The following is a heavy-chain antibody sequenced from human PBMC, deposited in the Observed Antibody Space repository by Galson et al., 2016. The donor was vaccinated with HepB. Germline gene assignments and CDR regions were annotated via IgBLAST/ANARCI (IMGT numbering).Heavy chain of an antibody. CDR2: IWYDGSNK. D-gene: IGHD3-22*01. CDR3: ARDGGGSSGYYLDY. CDR1: GFTFSSYG. V-gene: IGHV3-33*01. J-gene: IGHJ4*02. Sequence: SLRLSCAASGFTFSSYGMHWVRQAPGKGLEWVAVIWYDGSNKYYADSVKGRFTIFRDNSKNTLYPQMNSPRAEDTAVYYCARDGGGSSGYYLDYWGQGTLVTVSS.